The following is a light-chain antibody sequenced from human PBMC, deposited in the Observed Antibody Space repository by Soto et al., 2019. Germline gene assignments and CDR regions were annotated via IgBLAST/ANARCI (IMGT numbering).Light chain of an antibody. V-gene: IGKV4-1*01. Sequence: DSLMTQPPDSLAVSLCERATISCKSSQSVLYNANNKNYVGWYQKKPGQPPRLLIHWASTRESGVPDRFSGNGSGTDFTLTISSLQAEDVAVYYCQQYKSSPMTFGQGTRLEIK. CDR1: QSVLYNANNKNY. J-gene: IGKJ5*01. CDR3: QQYKSSPMT. CDR2: WAS.